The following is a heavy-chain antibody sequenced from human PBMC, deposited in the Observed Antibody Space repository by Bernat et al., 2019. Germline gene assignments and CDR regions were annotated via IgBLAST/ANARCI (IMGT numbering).Heavy chain of an antibody. V-gene: IGHV3-23*01. CDR1: GFTFSSYA. CDR3: AKDQSHYYYYGMDV. Sequence: EVQLLESGGGLVQPGGSLRLSCAASGFTFSSYAMSWVRQAPGKGLEWVSAISGSGGSTYYADSVKGRFTISRDNSKNTLYLQMNSLRAEDTAVYDCAKDQSHYYYYGMDVWGQGTTVTVSS. J-gene: IGHJ6*02. CDR2: ISGSGGST.